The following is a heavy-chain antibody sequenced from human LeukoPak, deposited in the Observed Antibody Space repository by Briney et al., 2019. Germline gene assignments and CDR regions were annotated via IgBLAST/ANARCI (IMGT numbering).Heavy chain of an antibody. CDR1: GYSFTSYW. D-gene: IGHD3-16*01. CDR3: ATLDDYAGGY. Sequence: GESLKISCQGSGYSFTSYWIGWVRQMPGKGLEWMGIIYPGDSDTTYSPSFQGQVTISADRSISTASLQWSSLKASDTAMYYCATLDDYAGGYWGQGTLVTVSS. CDR2: IYPGDSDT. J-gene: IGHJ4*02. V-gene: IGHV5-51*01.